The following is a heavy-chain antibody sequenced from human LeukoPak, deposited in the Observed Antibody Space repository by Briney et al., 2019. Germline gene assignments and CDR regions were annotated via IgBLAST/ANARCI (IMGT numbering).Heavy chain of an antibody. CDR3: AVSPRDYYYYMDV. J-gene: IGHJ6*03. V-gene: IGHV3-20*04. CDR2: INWNGGST. CDR1: GFTFDDYG. Sequence: GGSLRLSCAASGFTFDDYGMSWVRQAPGKGLEWVSGINWNGGSTGYADSVKGRFTISRDNAKNSLYLQMSSLRAEDTALYYCAVSPRDYYYYMDVWGKGTTVTVSS.